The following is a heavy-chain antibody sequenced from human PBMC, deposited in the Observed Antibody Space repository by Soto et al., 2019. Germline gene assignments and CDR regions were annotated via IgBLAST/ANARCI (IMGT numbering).Heavy chain of an antibody. V-gene: IGHV4-59*01. CDR3: ARDRLANWFDP. CDR2: IYYSGST. CDR1: GGSISTYY. D-gene: IGHD3-9*01. J-gene: IGHJ5*02. Sequence: QVQLQESGPGLVKPSETLSLTCTVSGGSISTYYWSWIRQPPGKGLEWIGYIYYSGSTNYNHSLKSRDTISLDTSKNQCSLKLSSVTDADTAVYYCARDRLANWFDPWGQGTLVTVSS.